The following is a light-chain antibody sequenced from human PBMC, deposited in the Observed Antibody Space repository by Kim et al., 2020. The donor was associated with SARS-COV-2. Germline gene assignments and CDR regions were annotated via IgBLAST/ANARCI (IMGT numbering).Light chain of an antibody. CDR3: CSYAGSYTWV. CDR2: DVS. CDR1: SSDVGGYNF. Sequence: GQSVTISCTGTSSDVGGYNFVSWYQQHPGKAPKLMIYDVSKRPSGVPDRFSGSKSGNTASLTISGLQAEDEADYYCCSYAGSYTWVFGGGTKLTVL. J-gene: IGLJ3*02. V-gene: IGLV2-11*01.